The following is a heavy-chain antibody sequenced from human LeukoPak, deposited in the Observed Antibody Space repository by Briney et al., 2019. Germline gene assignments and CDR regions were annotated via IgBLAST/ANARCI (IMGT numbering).Heavy chain of an antibody. Sequence: SVKVSCKASGGTFSSYAVSWVRQAPGQGLEWMGGIIPIFGTANYAQKFQGRVTITTDESTSTAYMELSSLRSEDTAVYYCARGLNPRSSSWYGGYFDYWGQGTLVTVSS. CDR2: IIPIFGTA. CDR1: GGTFSSYA. J-gene: IGHJ4*02. D-gene: IGHD6-13*01. CDR3: ARGLNPRSSSWYGGYFDY. V-gene: IGHV1-69*05.